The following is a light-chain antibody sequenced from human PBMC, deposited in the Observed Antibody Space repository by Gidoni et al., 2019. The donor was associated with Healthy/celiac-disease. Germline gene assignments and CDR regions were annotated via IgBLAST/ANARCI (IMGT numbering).Light chain of an antibody. CDR1: KLGDKY. J-gene: IGLJ2*01. CDR2: QDS. Sequence: SYELTQPPSVSVSPGQTASIPCSGDKLGDKYACWYQQKPGQSPVLVIYQDSKRPSGIPERFSGSNSGNTATLTIGGTQAMDEADYYCQAWDSSTDVVFGGGTKLTVL. V-gene: IGLV3-1*01. CDR3: QAWDSSTDVV.